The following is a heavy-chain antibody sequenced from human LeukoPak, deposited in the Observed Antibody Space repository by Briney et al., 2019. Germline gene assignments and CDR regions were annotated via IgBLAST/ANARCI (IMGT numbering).Heavy chain of an antibody. J-gene: IGHJ6*02. CDR2: ISSSSSYI. D-gene: IGHD2-15*01. CDR1: GFTFSSYS. Sequence: GGSLRLSCAASGFTFSSYSMNWVRQAPGKGLEWVSSISSSSSYIYYADSVKGRFTISRDNAKNSLYLQMNSLRAEDTAVYYCAKEETYCSGGSCYYYYYGMDVWGQGTTVTVSS. V-gene: IGHV3-21*01. CDR3: AKEETYCSGGSCYYYYYGMDV.